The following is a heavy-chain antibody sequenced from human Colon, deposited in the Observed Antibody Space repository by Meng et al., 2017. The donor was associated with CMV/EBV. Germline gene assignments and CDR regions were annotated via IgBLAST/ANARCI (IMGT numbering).Heavy chain of an antibody. CDR2: INPKNGAT. J-gene: IGHJ4*02. CDR1: GSTSTGYY. D-gene: IGHD6-19*01. V-gene: IGHV1-2*02. CDR3: VRSSGWSLFDY. Sequence: NPGASVQLSCEASGSTSTGYYIHWVRQAPGQGLEWMGWINPKNGATVYVQKFQGRVTMTRDTSVSTAYMELSGLTSDDTAVYFCVRSSGWSLFDYWGPGALVTVSS.